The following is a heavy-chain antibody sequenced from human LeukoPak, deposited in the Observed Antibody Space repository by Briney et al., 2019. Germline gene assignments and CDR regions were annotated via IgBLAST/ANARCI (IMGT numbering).Heavy chain of an antibody. CDR2: MNPNSGNT. Sequence: GASVKVSCKASGYTFTSYDINWVRQATGQGLEWMGWMNPNSGNTGYAQKFQGRVTMTRNTSISTAYMELSSLRSEDTAVYYCAREQDWYSQPNCSSTSCYGFDPWGQGTLVTVSS. CDR1: GYTFTSYD. CDR3: AREQDWYSQPNCSSTSCYGFDP. V-gene: IGHV1-8*01. J-gene: IGHJ5*02. D-gene: IGHD2-2*01.